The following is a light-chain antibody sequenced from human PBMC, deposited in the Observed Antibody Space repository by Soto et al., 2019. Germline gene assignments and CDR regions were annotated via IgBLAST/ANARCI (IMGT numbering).Light chain of an antibody. CDR3: QQYSSSPFT. J-gene: IGKJ5*01. CDR2: GAS. Sequence: IAMTPSPATLSVSPGARSTLSWGTRQSVSSDLAWYQQKPGQAPRLLIYGASSRATGIPDRFSSGGSETDFSLTISRLDPEDFAVYYCQQYSSSPFTFGQGTRLEIK. V-gene: IGKV3-20*01. CDR1: QSVSSD.